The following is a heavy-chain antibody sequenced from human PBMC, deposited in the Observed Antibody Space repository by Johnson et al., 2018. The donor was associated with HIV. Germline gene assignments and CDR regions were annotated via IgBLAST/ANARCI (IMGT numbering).Heavy chain of an antibody. J-gene: IGHJ3*01. CDR2: TTDKLNSYTT. CDR3: ARENYRRRDAFDV. Sequence: VQLVESGGGLVQPGGSLRLSCVVSGFTFSDYYMDWVRQAPGKGLEWVGRTTDKLNSYTTQYAASVKGNFTISRDDSKKSLYLKINSLRTEDTAVYYCARENYRRRDAFDVWGQGTVVIVSS. CDR1: GFTFSDYY. V-gene: IGHV3-72*01. D-gene: IGHD1-7*01.